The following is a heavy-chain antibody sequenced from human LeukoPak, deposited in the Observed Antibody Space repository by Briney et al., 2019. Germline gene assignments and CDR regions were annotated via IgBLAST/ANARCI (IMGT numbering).Heavy chain of an antibody. CDR1: GFTFSSYL. D-gene: IGHD3-10*01. CDR3: ERGGGLHV. Sequence: PGGSLRLSCEASGFTFSSYLMNWARQDPGKGLEVVASINHNGNVNYYVDSVKGRFTISRDNAKNSLYLQMVNFRAEDTAVYFCERGGGLHVRGKGAKVTVSS. CDR2: INHNGNVN. J-gene: IGHJ6*04. V-gene: IGHV3-7*03.